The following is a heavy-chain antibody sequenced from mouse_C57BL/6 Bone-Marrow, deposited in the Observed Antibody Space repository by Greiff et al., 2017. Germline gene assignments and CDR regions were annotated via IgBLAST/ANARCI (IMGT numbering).Heavy chain of an antibody. CDR3: AREGDDYDAWFAY. V-gene: IGHV1-53*01. D-gene: IGHD2-4*01. CDR2: INPSNGGT. J-gene: IGHJ3*01. CDR1: GYTFTSYW. Sequence: QVHVKQPGTELVKPGASVKLSCKASGYTFTSYWMHWVKQRPGQGLEWIGNINPSNGGTNYNEKFKSKATLTVDKSSSTAYMQLSSLTSEDSAVYYCAREGDDYDAWFAYGGQGTLVTVSA.